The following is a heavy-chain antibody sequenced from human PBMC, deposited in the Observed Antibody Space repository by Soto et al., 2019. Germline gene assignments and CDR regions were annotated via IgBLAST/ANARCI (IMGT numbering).Heavy chain of an antibody. CDR1: GYNFAGYW. J-gene: IGHJ4*02. D-gene: IGHD6-6*01. Sequence: GESLKISCKGSGYNFAGYWIAWVRQMPGKGLELMGIIYPSDSDTRYRPSFQGQVTISADKSISSAYLQWSSLRASDTAMYYCARGGVSARTFDYWGQGTPVTVSS. CDR2: IYPSDSDT. V-gene: IGHV5-51*01. CDR3: ARGGVSARTFDY.